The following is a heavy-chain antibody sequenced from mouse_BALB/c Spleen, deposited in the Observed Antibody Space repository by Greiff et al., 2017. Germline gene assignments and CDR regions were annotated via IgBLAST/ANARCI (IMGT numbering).Heavy chain of an antibody. CDR2: IWAGGST. CDR3: ARDLHDGYPFAY. Sequence: VKLMESGPGLVAPSQSLSITCTVSGFSLTSYGVHWVRQPPGKGLEWLGVIWAGGSTNYNSALMSRLSISKDNSKSQVFLKMNSLQTDDTAMYYCARDLHDGYPFAYWGQGTLVTVSA. D-gene: IGHD2-3*01. CDR1: GFSLTSYG. J-gene: IGHJ3*01. V-gene: IGHV2-9*02.